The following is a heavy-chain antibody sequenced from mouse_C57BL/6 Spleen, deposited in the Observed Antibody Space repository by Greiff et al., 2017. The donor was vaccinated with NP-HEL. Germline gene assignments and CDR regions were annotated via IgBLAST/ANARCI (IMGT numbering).Heavy chain of an antibody. CDR2: IYPGGGYT. CDR1: GYTFTNFW. V-gene: IGHV1-63*01. CDR3: ARRDYYGSSGYFDY. Sequence: QVQLQQSGAELVRPGTSVKMSCKASGYTFTNFWIGWAKQRPGHGLEWIGDIYPGGGYTNYNEKFKGKATLTADKSSSTAYMQFSSLTSEDSAIYYCARRDYYGSSGYFDYWGQGTTLTVSS. D-gene: IGHD1-1*01. J-gene: IGHJ2*01.